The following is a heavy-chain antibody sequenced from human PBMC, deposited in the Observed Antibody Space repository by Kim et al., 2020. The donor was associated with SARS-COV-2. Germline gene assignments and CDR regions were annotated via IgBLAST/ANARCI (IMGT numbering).Heavy chain of an antibody. CDR3: ARSWKDYGEPRMNFQH. Sequence: SETLSLTCTVSGGSISSSSYYWGWIRQPPGKGLEWIGSIYYSGSTYYNPSLKSRVTISVDTSKNQFSLKLSSVTAADTAVYYCARSWKDYGEPRMNFQHWGQGTLVTVSS. CDR1: GGSISSSSYY. CDR2: IYYSGST. D-gene: IGHD4-17*01. J-gene: IGHJ1*01. V-gene: IGHV4-39*01.